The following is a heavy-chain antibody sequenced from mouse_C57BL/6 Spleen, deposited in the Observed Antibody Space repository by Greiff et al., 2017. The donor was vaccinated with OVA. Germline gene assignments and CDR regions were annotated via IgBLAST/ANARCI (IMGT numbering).Heavy chain of an antibody. D-gene: IGHD2-4*01. CDR2: IDPNSGGT. V-gene: IGHV1-72*01. Sequence: VQLQQPGAELVKPGASVKLSCKASGYTFTSYWMHWVKQRPGRGLEWIGRIDPNSGGTKYNEKFKSKATLTVDKPSSTAYMQLSSLTSEDSAVYDCATMITTGYYYAMDYWGQGTSVTVSS. CDR1: GYTFTSYW. CDR3: ATMITTGYYYAMDY. J-gene: IGHJ4*01.